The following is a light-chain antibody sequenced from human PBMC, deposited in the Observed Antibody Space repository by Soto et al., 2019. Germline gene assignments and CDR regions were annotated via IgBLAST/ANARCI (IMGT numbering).Light chain of an antibody. Sequence: DIQMTQSPSSLSASVGDRVTITCRASQSISSYLNWYQQKPGKAPKLLIYAASSLQSGVPSRFSGSGSGTDFTLTISSLQPEDFATYSCQQSYSTPQTFGAGTKVEIK. CDR3: QQSYSTPQT. V-gene: IGKV1-39*01. J-gene: IGKJ4*01. CDR1: QSISSY. CDR2: AAS.